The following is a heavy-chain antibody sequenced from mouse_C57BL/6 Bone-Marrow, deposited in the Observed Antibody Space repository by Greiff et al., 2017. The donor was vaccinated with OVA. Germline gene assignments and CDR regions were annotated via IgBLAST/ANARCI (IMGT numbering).Heavy chain of an antibody. CDR1: GYTFTSYW. Sequence: QVQLQQPGAELVRPGSSVKLSCKASGYTFTSYWMDWVKQRPGQGLEWIGNIYPSDSETHYNQKFKDKATLTVDKSSSTAYMHLRSLTSEDSAVYYCERGNYGSKGGRGDYWGQGTSVTVSS. J-gene: IGHJ4*01. CDR3: ERGNYGSKGGRGDY. CDR2: IYPSDSET. D-gene: IGHD1-1*01. V-gene: IGHV1-61*01.